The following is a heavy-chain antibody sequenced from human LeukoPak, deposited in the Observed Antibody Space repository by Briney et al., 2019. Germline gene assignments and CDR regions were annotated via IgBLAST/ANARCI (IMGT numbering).Heavy chain of an antibody. V-gene: IGHV3-30*04. CDR1: GFTFSTYA. Sequence: GGSLRLSCAASGFTFSTYAMHWVRQAPGKGLEWVAVISYDGGNRYYADSVKGRFTISRDNPKNTLYLQMNSLRDEDTAVYYCARDLWGPYSSSAPSPFDYWGQGTLVTVSS. D-gene: IGHD6-6*01. CDR3: ARDLWGPYSSSAPSPFDY. J-gene: IGHJ4*02. CDR2: ISYDGGNR.